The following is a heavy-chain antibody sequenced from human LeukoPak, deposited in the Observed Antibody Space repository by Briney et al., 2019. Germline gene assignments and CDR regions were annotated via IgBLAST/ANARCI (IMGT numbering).Heavy chain of an antibody. Sequence: PSETLSLTCTVSGGSISSGGYYWSWIRQHAGKGLEWIGYIYYSGSTYYNPSLKGRVTISVDTSKNQFSLKLSSVTAADTAVYYCARRTYYYGSGDWDWGQGTLVTVSS. J-gene: IGHJ4*02. D-gene: IGHD3-10*01. CDR3: ARRTYYYGSGDWD. CDR1: GGSISSGGYY. CDR2: IYYSGST. V-gene: IGHV4-31*03.